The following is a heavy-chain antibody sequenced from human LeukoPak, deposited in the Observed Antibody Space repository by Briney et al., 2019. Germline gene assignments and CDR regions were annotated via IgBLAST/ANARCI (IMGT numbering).Heavy chain of an antibody. CDR1: GFTFSSYA. CDR2: ISGSGGST. D-gene: IGHD3-22*01. J-gene: IGHJ4*02. V-gene: IGHV3-23*01. Sequence: GGSLRLSCAASGFTFSSYAMSWVRQAPGKGLEWVSAISGSGGSTYYADSVKGRFTISRDNSENTLYLQMNSLRAEDTAVYCCAKLYYYDSSGLDYWGQGTLVTVSS. CDR3: AKLYYYDSSGLDY.